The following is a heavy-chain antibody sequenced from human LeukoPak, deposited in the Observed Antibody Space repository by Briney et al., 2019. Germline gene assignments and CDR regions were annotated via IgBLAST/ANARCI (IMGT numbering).Heavy chain of an antibody. J-gene: IGHJ5*01. V-gene: IGHV3-23*01. CDR2: INVNSGTR. CDR1: GFAFSFFA. CDR3: AKPISGGLAVTADWFAP. Sequence: GGSLRLSCEASGFAFSFFAMSSLRQAPVEWLECVSTINVNSGTRSYALSVRGRFTISRDNSKHTLYLQLTTLRADDTAVYYCAKPISGGLAVTADWFAPWGQGTLVVVSS. D-gene: IGHD6-19*01.